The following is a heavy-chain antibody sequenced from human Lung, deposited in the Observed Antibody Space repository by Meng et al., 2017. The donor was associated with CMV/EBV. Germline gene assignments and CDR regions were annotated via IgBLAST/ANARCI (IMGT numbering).Heavy chain of an antibody. CDR1: GFTFHDYT. D-gene: IGHD5-12*01. Sequence: SGFTFHDYTMQWVRQAPGKGLEWVSLISWAGETRYYGDSVKGRFTVSRDNSKNSLYLQMHSLRTEDTALYYCTKDISFHGYSGASDYWGQGTLVTVSS. CDR3: TKDISFHGYSGASDY. V-gene: IGHV3-43*01. CDR2: ISWAGETR. J-gene: IGHJ4*02.